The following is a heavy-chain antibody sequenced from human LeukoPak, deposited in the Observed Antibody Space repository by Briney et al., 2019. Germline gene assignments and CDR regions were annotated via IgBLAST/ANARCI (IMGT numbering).Heavy chain of an antibody. Sequence: SETLSLTCTVSGGSISAYYWSWIRQPAGKGLEWIGRIYTTGSTNYNPSLKSRVTMSVDTSKNQFSLKLSSVTAADTALYYCARDASRDDFWSDYLDYWGQGTLVTVSS. CDR1: GGSISAYY. CDR3: ARDASRDDFWSDYLDY. CDR2: IYTTGST. J-gene: IGHJ4*02. D-gene: IGHD3-3*01. V-gene: IGHV4-4*07.